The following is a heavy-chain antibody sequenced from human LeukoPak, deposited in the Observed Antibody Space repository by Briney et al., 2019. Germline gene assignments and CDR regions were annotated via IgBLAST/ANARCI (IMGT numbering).Heavy chain of an antibody. V-gene: IGHV4-39*01. D-gene: IGHD3-16*02. Sequence: PSETLSLTCTVSGGSISISSYYWGWIRQPPGKGLEWIGSIYYSGSTYYNPSLESRVTISVDTSKNQFSLKLSSVTAADTAVYYCARHNGYDYVWGSYRLLDFDYWGQGTLVTVSS. J-gene: IGHJ4*02. CDR1: GGSISISSYY. CDR3: ARHNGYDYVWGSYRLLDFDY. CDR2: IYYSGST.